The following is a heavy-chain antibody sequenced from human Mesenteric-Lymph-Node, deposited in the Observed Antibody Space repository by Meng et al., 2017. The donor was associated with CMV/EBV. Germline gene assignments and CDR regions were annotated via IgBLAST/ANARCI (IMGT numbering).Heavy chain of an antibody. Sequence: CAASGFTVSNNYMNWVRQAPGKGLEWIGYMYYSGSTNYNPSLKSRVTISVDTSKNQFSLKLSSVTAADTAVYYCARDGGYVSGWFDPWGQGTLVTVSS. CDR1: GFTVSNNY. J-gene: IGHJ5*02. CDR3: ARDGGYVSGWFDP. D-gene: IGHD5-12*01. V-gene: IGHV4-59*02. CDR2: MYYSGST.